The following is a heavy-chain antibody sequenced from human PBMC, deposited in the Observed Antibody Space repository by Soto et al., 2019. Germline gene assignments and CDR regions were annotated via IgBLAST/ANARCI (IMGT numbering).Heavy chain of an antibody. V-gene: IGHV3-30-3*01. D-gene: IGHD6-13*01. Sequence: GGSLRLSCAASGFTFSSYAMHWVRQAPGKGLEWVAVISYDGSNKYYADSVKGRFTISRDNSKNTLYLQMNSLRAEDTAVYYCARGGRAAAAVHEIDYWGQGTLVTVSS. CDR1: GFTFSSYA. J-gene: IGHJ4*02. CDR2: ISYDGSNK. CDR3: ARGGRAAAAVHEIDY.